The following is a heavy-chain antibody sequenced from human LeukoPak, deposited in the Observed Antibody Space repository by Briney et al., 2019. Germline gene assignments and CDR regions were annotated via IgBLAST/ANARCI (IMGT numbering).Heavy chain of an antibody. CDR3: ARGLYCTNGVCYIVAFDI. Sequence: APVKVSCKASGYTFTSYGISWVRQAPGQGLEWMGWISAYNGNTNYAQKLQGRVTMTTDTSTSTAYMELRSLRSDDTAVYYCARGLYCTNGVCYIVAFDIWGQGTMVTVSS. CDR1: GYTFTSYG. CDR2: ISAYNGNT. D-gene: IGHD2-8*01. J-gene: IGHJ3*02. V-gene: IGHV1-18*01.